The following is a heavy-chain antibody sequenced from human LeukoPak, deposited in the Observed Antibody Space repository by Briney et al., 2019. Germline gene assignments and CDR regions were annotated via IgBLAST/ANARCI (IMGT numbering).Heavy chain of an antibody. J-gene: IGHJ3*02. CDR1: GYSFTSYW. CDR3: ASRILNCGGDCYRVDAFDI. D-gene: IGHD2-21*01. V-gene: IGHV5-51*01. Sequence: GESLKISCKGSGYSFTSYWIGWVRQMPGKGLEWMGIIYPGDSDTRYSPSFQGQVTISADKSISTAYLQWSSLKASDTAMYYCASRILNCGGDCYRVDAFDIWGQGTMVTVSS. CDR2: IYPGDSDT.